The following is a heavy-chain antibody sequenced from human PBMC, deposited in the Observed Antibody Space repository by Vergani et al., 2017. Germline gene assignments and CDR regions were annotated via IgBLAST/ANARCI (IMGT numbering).Heavy chain of an antibody. CDR3: AKDLGGCNSISCSYYMDV. CDR2: IKSDGSIT. CDR1: GFSFNSYW. V-gene: IGHV3-74*03. D-gene: IGHD2/OR15-2a*01. Sequence: EVQLVESGGGLVKPGGSLRLSCSASGFSFNSYWMHWVRQVPGKGLLWVSRIKSDGSITAYADSVKGRFTISRDNAQNTLYLQMNSLRVDDTAVYYCAKDLGGCNSISCSYYMDVWGKGTTVTV. J-gene: IGHJ6*03.